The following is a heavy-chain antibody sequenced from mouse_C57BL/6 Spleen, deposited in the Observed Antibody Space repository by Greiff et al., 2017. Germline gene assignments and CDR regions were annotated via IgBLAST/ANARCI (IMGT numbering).Heavy chain of an antibody. D-gene: IGHD1-1*01. J-gene: IGHJ1*03. CDR1: GYTFTSYW. Sequence: VQLQQPGAELVRPGSSVKLSCKASGYTFTSYWMHWVKQRPIQGLEWIGNIDPSDSETHYNQKFKDKATLTVDKSSSTAYMQLSSLTSEDSAVYYCARTFHYYGSSYWYFDVWGTGTTVTVSS. CDR3: ARTFHYYGSSYWYFDV. V-gene: IGHV1-52*01. CDR2: IDPSDSET.